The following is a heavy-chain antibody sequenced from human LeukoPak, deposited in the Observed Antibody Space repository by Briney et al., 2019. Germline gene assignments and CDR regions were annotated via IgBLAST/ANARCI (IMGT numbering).Heavy chain of an antibody. CDR2: IGGSGVAT. CDR1: GFTFNIYG. V-gene: IGHV3-48*01. CDR3: ARAGWSSRGY. J-gene: IGHJ4*02. Sequence: GGSLRLSCAASGFTFNIYGMNWVRQAPGKGLEWVAYIGGSGVATYYTDFVRGRFTISRDNARNSLYLQMNSLRAEDTAVYYCARAGWSSRGYWGQGTLVTVSS. D-gene: IGHD6-13*01.